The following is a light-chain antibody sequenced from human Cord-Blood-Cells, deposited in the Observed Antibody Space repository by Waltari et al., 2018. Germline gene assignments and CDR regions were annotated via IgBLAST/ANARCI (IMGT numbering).Light chain of an antibody. CDR3: QKYGSSPFT. Sequence: EIVLTQSPGTLSLSPGERATLSCRASQSVSSSYLAWYQQKPGQAPRLLIYGASSRATGIPDRFSGSWSGTDFTLTISRLEPEDFAVYYCQKYGSSPFTFGPGTKVDIK. CDR2: GAS. V-gene: IGKV3-20*01. J-gene: IGKJ3*01. CDR1: QSVSSSY.